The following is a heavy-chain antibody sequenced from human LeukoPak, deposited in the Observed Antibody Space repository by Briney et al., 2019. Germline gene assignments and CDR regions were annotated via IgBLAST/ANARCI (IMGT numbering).Heavy chain of an antibody. Sequence: SLRLSCAASGFTFYDYAMHWVRQAPGKGLEWVSGISWNSGSIGYADSVKGRFTISRDNAKNSLYLQMNSLRAEDTALYYCAKDILGGYCSGGSCYPQLFDYWGQGTLVTVSS. V-gene: IGHV3-9*01. J-gene: IGHJ4*02. CDR3: AKDILGGYCSGGSCYPQLFDY. CDR1: GFTFYDYA. CDR2: ISWNSGSI. D-gene: IGHD2-15*01.